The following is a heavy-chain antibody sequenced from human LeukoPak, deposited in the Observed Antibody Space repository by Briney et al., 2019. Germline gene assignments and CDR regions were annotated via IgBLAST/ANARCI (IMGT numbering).Heavy chain of an antibody. J-gene: IGHJ4*02. V-gene: IGHV5-51*01. D-gene: IGHD3-22*01. CDR2: IYPGDSDT. CDR3: ASGGSYYDSSGYYTDY. Sequence: GESLKISCKGSGYSFTSYWIGWVRQMPGKGLEWMGIIYPGDSDTRYSPSFQGQVTVSADESISTAYLQWSSLKASDTAMYYCASGGSYYDSSGYYTDYWGQGTLVTVSS. CDR1: GYSFTSYW.